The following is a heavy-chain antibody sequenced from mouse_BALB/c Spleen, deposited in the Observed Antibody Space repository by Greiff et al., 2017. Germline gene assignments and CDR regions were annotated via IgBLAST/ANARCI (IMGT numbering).Heavy chain of an antibody. V-gene: IGHV5-9-4*01. J-gene: IGHJ1*01. CDR1: GFTFSSYA. CDR2: ISSGGSYT. D-gene: IGHD2-12*01. CDR3: AREGGRRWYFDV. Sequence: EVKLVESGGGLVKPGGSLKLSCAASGFTFSSYAMSWVRQSPEKRLEWVAEISSGGSYTYYPDTVTGRFTISRDNAKNTLYLEMSSLRSEDTAMYYCAREGGRRWYFDVWGAGTTVTVSS.